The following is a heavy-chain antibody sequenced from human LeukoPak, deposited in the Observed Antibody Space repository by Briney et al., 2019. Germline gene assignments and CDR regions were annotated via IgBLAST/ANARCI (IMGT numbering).Heavy chain of an antibody. CDR3: ARGHYDSSGYYFVDY. CDR2: IYHSGST. D-gene: IGHD3-22*01. J-gene: IGHJ4*02. Sequence: PSETLSLTCAVSGGSISSGGYSWSWIRQRPGKGLEWIGYIYHSGSTYYNPSLKSRVTISVDRSKNQFSLKLSSVTAADTAVYYCARGHYDSSGYYFVDYWGQGTLVTVSS. V-gene: IGHV4-30-2*01. CDR1: GGSISSGGYS.